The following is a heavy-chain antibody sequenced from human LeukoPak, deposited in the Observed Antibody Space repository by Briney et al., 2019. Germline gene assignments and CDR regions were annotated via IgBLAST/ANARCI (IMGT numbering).Heavy chain of an antibody. D-gene: IGHD1-20*01. Sequence: ASVKVSCKASGYTFTGYYMHWVRQAPGQGLEWMGWINPNSGGTNYAQKFQGRVTMTRDTSISTAYMELSRLRSDDTAVYYCARFTGITGSYAGAFDIWGQGTMVTVSS. CDR2: INPNSGGT. J-gene: IGHJ3*02. CDR3: ARFTGITGSYAGAFDI. CDR1: GYTFTGYY. V-gene: IGHV1-2*02.